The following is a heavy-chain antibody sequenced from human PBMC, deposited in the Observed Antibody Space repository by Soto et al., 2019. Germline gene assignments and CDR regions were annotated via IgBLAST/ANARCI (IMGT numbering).Heavy chain of an antibody. CDR3: ASIAAPRYYYGMDV. CDR1: GGTFSSYA. J-gene: IGHJ6*02. Sequence: QVQLVQSGAEVKKPGASVYVSCKASGGTFSSYAISWVRQAPGQGLEWMGGIIPIFGTANYAQKVQGRVTITADESTSTAYMELSSLRSEDTAVYYCASIAAPRYYYGMDVWGQGTTVTVSS. CDR2: IIPIFGTA. V-gene: IGHV1-69*12. D-gene: IGHD6-6*01.